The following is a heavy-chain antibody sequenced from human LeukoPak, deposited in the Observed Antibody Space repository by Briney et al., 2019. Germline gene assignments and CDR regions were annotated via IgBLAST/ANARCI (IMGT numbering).Heavy chain of an antibody. V-gene: IGHV3-30-3*02. J-gene: IGHJ3*02. CDR1: GFIFSSYA. CDR3: VKPPEMATMQGDGFDI. CDR2: VSSDGSNK. D-gene: IGHD5-24*01. Sequence: QPGRSLRLSCAASGFIFSSYAIHWVRQAPGKGLRWVAVVSSDGSNKYYADSVKGRFTISRDNSKNTLYLRMNSLRVEDTAVYYCVKPPEMATMQGDGFDIWGQGTMVSVSS.